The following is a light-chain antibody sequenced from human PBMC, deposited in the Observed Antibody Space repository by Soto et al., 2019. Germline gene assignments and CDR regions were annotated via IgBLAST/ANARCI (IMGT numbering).Light chain of an antibody. CDR2: DVS. Sequence: QSALTQPASVSGSPGQSITISCTGTSSDVGGSNFVSWYQQYPGKAPKLMIYDVSNRPSGVSNRFSASKSGNTASLTISGLQAEDEADYYCSSYTSSSTPYVFGTGTKVTVL. V-gene: IGLV2-14*01. J-gene: IGLJ1*01. CDR3: SSYTSSSTPYV. CDR1: SSDVGGSNF.